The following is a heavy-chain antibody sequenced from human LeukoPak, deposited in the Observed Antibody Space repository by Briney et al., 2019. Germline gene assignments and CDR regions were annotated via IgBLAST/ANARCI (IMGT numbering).Heavy chain of an antibody. D-gene: IGHD5-24*01. CDR2: ISSSGSTI. Sequence: PGGSLRLSCAASGFTFSDYYMSWIRQAPGKGLEWVSYISSSGSTIYYADSVKGRFTISRDNAKNSLYLQMNSLRAEDTAVYYCARDASFLGGGYSDPPQGPYYYYGMDVWGQGTTVTVSS. CDR1: GFTFSDYY. CDR3: ARDASFLGGGYSDPPQGPYYYYGMDV. J-gene: IGHJ6*02. V-gene: IGHV3-11*01.